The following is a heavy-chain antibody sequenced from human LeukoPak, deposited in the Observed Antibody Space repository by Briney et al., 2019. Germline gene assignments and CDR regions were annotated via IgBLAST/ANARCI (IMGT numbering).Heavy chain of an antibody. CDR1: GFTFSSYG. CDR2: IWYDGSNK. J-gene: IGHJ3*02. V-gene: IGHV3-33*01. CDR3: ARSYYYDSSVGAFDI. D-gene: IGHD3-22*01. Sequence: QPGGSLRLSCAASGFTFSSYGMHWVRQAPGKGLEWVAVIWYDGSNKYYADSVKGRFTISRDNSKNTLYLRMNSLRAEDTAVYYCARSYYYDSSVGAFDIWGQGTMVTVSS.